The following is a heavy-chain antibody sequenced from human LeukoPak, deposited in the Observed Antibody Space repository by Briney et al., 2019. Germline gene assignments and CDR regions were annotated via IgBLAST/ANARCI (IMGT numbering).Heavy chain of an antibody. CDR3: ARQIVGTSWNYYYSYIDV. J-gene: IGHJ6*03. V-gene: IGHV4-39*01. D-gene: IGHD1-1*01. CDR2: VFHSGNT. CDR1: GGSISSSLYL. Sequence: SETLSLTCSVSGGSISSSLYLWCWLRQPPGKGLEWIGNVFHSGNTYSSPSLQSRVAFSVDTSKNQFSLKLTSVTATDTAVYYCARQIVGTSWNYYYSYIDVWGKGTSVSVSS.